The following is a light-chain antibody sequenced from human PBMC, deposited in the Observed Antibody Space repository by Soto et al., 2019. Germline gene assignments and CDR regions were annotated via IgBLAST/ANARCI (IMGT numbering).Light chain of an antibody. CDR3: MQSTQLTPT. CDR1: QSLLHITGETF. Sequence: DIVMTQTPLSLSVAPGQPASISCKSGQSLLHITGETFLFWYLQKXGQSPQXXIYEVSTRVSGVPDRFSGSGSGTEFTLEISRVETDDVGIYYCMQSTQLTPTFGQGTRLEIK. CDR2: EVS. J-gene: IGKJ5*01. V-gene: IGKV2D-29*02.